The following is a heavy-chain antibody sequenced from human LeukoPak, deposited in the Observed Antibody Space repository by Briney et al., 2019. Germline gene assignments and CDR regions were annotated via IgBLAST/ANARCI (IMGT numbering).Heavy chain of an antibody. CDR3: ARVGNYGSSYWFDP. J-gene: IGHJ5*02. Sequence: SQTLSLTCTVSGDSISSGGYYWSWIRQHPGKGLEWIGYIYYSGSTYYNPSLKSRVTISVDTSKNQFSLKLSSVTAADTAVYYCARVGNYGSSYWFDPWGQGTLVTVSS. V-gene: IGHV4-31*03. D-gene: IGHD4-4*01. CDR2: IYYSGST. CDR1: GDSISSGGYY.